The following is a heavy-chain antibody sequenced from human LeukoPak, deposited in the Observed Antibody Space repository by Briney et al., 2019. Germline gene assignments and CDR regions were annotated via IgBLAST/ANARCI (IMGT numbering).Heavy chain of an antibody. CDR3: ESGRYCSSTSCQRGNWFDP. D-gene: IGHD2-2*01. CDR2: INPKSGGT. J-gene: IGHJ5*02. Sequence: ASVRVSCKASGYTFTGYYMHWVRQAPGQGLEWMGRINPKSGGTNYAQKFQGRVTMTRDTSISTAYMELSRLRSDDTAVYYCESGRYCSSTSCQRGNWFDPWGQGTLVTVSS. CDR1: GYTFTGYY. V-gene: IGHV1-2*06.